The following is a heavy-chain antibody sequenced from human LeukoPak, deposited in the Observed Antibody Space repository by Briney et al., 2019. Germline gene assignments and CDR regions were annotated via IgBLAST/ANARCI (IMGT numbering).Heavy chain of an antibody. CDR2: INHSGST. CDR1: GGSISSYY. V-gene: IGHV4-34*01. Sequence: SETLSLTCTVSGGSISSYYWSWIRQPPGKGLEWIGEINHSGSTNYNPSLKSRVTISVDTSKNQFSLKLSSVTAADTAVYYCARGIYCSSTSCAIAESWFDPWGQGTLVTVSS. J-gene: IGHJ5*02. D-gene: IGHD2-2*01. CDR3: ARGIYCSSTSCAIAESWFDP.